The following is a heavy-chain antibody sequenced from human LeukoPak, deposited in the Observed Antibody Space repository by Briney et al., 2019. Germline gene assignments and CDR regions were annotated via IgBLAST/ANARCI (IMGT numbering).Heavy chain of an antibody. J-gene: IGHJ2*01. CDR1: GFTFSSYS. CDR2: ISSSSSYI. D-gene: IGHD3-10*01. V-gene: IGHV3-21*01. CDR3: ARALRITMVRGDWYFDL. Sequence: PGGSLRLSCAASGFTFSSYSMNWVRQAPGKGLEWVSSISSSSSYIYYADSVKGRFTTSRDNAKNSLYLQMNSLRAEDTAVYYCARALRITMVRGDWYFDLWGRGTLVTVSS.